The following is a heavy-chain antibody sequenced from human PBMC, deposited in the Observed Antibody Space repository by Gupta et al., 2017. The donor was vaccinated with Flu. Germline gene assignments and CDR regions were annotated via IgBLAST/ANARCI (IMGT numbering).Heavy chain of an antibody. V-gene: IGHV4-31*03. J-gene: IGHJ5*02. CDR3: ARVNRSGSYPILPQYNWFDP. D-gene: IGHD1-26*01. CDR1: GGSISSGGYY. Sequence: QVQLQESGPGLVKPSQTLSLTCTVSGGSISSGGYYWSWIRQHPGKGLEWIGYIYYSGSTYYNPSLKSRVTISVDTSKNQFSLKLSSVTAADTAVYYCARVNRSGSYPILPQYNWFDPWGQGTLVTVSS. CDR2: IYYSGST.